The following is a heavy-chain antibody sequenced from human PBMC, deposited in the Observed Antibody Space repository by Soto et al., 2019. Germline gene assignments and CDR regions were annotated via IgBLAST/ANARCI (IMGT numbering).Heavy chain of an antibody. CDR1: GYIFTSYY. Sequence: SVKVSCKASGYIFTSYYLHWVRQAPGQGLEWMGRIIPILGIANYAQKFQGRVTITADKSTSTAYMELSSLRSEDTAVYYCARPLYGDYYAFDIWGQGTIVT. CDR2: IIPILGIA. CDR3: ARPLYGDYYAFDI. D-gene: IGHD4-17*01. J-gene: IGHJ3*02. V-gene: IGHV1-69*02.